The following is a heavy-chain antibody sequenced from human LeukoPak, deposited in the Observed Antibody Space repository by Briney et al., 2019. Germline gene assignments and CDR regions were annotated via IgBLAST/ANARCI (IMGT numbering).Heavy chain of an antibody. CDR1: GGSISPHY. D-gene: IGHD4-17*01. Sequence: SETLSLTCTVSGGSISPHYWTWIRQTPGKGLEWIGYVYYNGLTSYNASLRSRLILSVDTARNQVSLKLTSVTAADTAVYYCTRERSTVTFDYWGQGTLVTVSS. J-gene: IGHJ4*02. V-gene: IGHV4-59*11. CDR2: VYYNGLT. CDR3: TRERSTVTFDY.